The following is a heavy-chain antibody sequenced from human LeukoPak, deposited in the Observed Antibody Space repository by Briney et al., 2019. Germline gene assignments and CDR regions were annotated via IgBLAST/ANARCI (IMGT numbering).Heavy chain of an antibody. D-gene: IGHD3-3*01. V-gene: IGHV4-59*01. Sequence: SETLSLTCTVSGGSISSYYWSWIRQPPGKGLEWIGYIYYSGSTNYNPSLKSRVTISVDTSKNQFSLQLSSVTAADTAVYYCARIHTKYYDFWTTRYYFDYWGQGTLVTVSS. CDR3: ARIHTKYYDFWTTRYYFDY. CDR1: GGSISSYY. CDR2: IYYSGST. J-gene: IGHJ4*02.